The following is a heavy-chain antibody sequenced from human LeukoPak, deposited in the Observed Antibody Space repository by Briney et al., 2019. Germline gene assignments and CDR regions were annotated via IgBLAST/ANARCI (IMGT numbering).Heavy chain of an antibody. CDR1: GYTLTELS. J-gene: IGHJ4*02. V-gene: IGHV1-24*01. CDR3: AKGNRGELTGEFDY. CDR2: FDPEDGET. D-gene: IGHD7-27*01. Sequence: ASVRVSCKASGYTLTELSMHWVRQAPGKGLEWMGGFDPEDGETVYAQKFQGRVTMTEDTSTDTAYMEVSSLRSEDTAVYYCAKGNRGELTGEFDYWGQGTLVTVSS.